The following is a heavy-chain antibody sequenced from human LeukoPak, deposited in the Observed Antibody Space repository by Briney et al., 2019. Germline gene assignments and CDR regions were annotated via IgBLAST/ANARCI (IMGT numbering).Heavy chain of an antibody. Sequence: TSSETLSLTCTVSGASISSYYWSWIRQPPGKGLEWIGYIYYSGSTNYNPSLKSRVTISVDTSKNQFSLKLSSVTAADTAVYYCARRNDYRIDYWGQGTLVTVSS. CDR1: GASISSYY. D-gene: IGHD4-11*01. CDR2: IYYSGST. CDR3: ARRNDYRIDY. J-gene: IGHJ4*02. V-gene: IGHV4-59*01.